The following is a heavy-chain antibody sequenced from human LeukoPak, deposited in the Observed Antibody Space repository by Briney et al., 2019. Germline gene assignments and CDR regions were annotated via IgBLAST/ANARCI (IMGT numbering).Heavy chain of an antibody. CDR3: ARDPEDYYDSSAYYDGFDM. CDR1: GFTFDDYA. Sequence: GGSLRLSCAASGFTFDDYAMHWVRQVPGKGLEWVSLITWDGGTTYYADSVKGRFTISRDNAKNSLYLQMNSLRAEDTAVYYCARDPEDYYDSSAYYDGFDMWGQGTMVTVSS. V-gene: IGHV3-43D*03. D-gene: IGHD3-22*01. CDR2: ITWDGGTT. J-gene: IGHJ3*02.